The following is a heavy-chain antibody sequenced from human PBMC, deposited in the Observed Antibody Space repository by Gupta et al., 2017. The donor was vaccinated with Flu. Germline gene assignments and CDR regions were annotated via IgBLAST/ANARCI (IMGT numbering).Heavy chain of an antibody. CDR1: GFTFTTYA. D-gene: IGHD2-8*01. J-gene: IGHJ4*02. V-gene: IGHV3-30*18. CDR2: ISYDGSNK. Sequence: QVQLVESGGGVVQPGRSLRLSCTASGFTFTTYAMHWVRPAPGKGLEWMAIISYDGSNKYYADSVKGRITISRDNSKNTLYLQMNSLRAEDTAVYYCAKDYGEYCAKGICKRRHLDYWGQGTLVTVSS. CDR3: AKDYGEYCAKGICKRRHLDY.